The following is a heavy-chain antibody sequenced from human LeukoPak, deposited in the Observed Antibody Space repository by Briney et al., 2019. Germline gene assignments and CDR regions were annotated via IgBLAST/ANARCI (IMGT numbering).Heavy chain of an antibody. CDR1: GFTFSSYW. Sequence: GGSLRLSCAASGFTFSSYWMTWVRQAPGKGLEWVANIKQDGSEKYYVDSVKGRFTISRDNAKNSLYLQMNSLRAEDTAVYYCARDDYNWNYRDNWFDPWGQGTLVTVSS. V-gene: IGHV3-7*01. D-gene: IGHD1-1*01. CDR2: IKQDGSEK. J-gene: IGHJ5*02. CDR3: ARDDYNWNYRDNWFDP.